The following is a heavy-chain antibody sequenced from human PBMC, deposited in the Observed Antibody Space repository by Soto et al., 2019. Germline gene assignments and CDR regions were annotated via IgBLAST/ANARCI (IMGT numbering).Heavy chain of an antibody. Sequence: XGSLRLSCAAFSYYEMSWVRQAPGKGLELISYISTSGGSTYYADSVKGRFTISRDNTKNSLYLQMNSLRAEDTALYFCAREALTGDFFDFWGPGTLVTVSS. CDR3: AREALTGDFFDF. V-gene: IGHV3-48*03. CDR2: ISTSGGST. D-gene: IGHD3-9*01. CDR1: SYYE. J-gene: IGHJ4*02.